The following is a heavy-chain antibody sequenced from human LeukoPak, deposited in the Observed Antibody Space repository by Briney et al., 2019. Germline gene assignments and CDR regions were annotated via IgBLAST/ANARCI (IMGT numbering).Heavy chain of an antibody. V-gene: IGHV1-18*01. Sequence: PGASVKVSCKASGYTFTSYGISWVRQAPGQGLEWMGWISAYNGNTNYAQKLQGRVTMTTDTSTSTAYMELRSLRSDDTAVYYCARPHFWDDSEVFDYWGQGTLVTVSS. D-gene: IGHD3-3*02. J-gene: IGHJ4*02. CDR1: GYTFTSYG. CDR2: ISAYNGNT. CDR3: ARPHFWDDSEVFDY.